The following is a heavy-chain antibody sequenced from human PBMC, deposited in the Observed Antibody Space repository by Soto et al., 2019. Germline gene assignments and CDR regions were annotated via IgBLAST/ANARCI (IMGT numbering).Heavy chain of an antibody. CDR1: GGSIISGGYY. CDR2: IYYSGST. D-gene: IGHD3-22*01. V-gene: IGHV4-31*03. Sequence: LSLTCTVSGGSIISGGYYWSWIRQHPGKGLEWIGYIYYSGSTYYNPSLKSRVTISVDTSKNQFSLKLSSVTAADTAVYYCARDGEDSSGYDRRYFDYWGQGTLVTVSS. J-gene: IGHJ4*02. CDR3: ARDGEDSSGYDRRYFDY.